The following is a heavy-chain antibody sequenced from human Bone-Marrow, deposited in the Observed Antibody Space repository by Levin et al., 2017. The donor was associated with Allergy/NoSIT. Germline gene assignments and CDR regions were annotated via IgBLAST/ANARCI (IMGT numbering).Heavy chain of an antibody. CDR1: GFTFSSYS. Sequence: PGGSLRLSCAASGFTFSSYSMNWVRQAPGKGLEWVSSISSSSSYIYYADSVKGRFTISRDNAKNSLYLQMNSLRAEDTAVYYCAREGIVVVPAAPEAPGVFDYWGQGTLVTVSS. CDR3: AREGIVVVPAAPEAPGVFDY. V-gene: IGHV3-21*01. D-gene: IGHD2-2*01. CDR2: ISSSSSYI. J-gene: IGHJ4*02.